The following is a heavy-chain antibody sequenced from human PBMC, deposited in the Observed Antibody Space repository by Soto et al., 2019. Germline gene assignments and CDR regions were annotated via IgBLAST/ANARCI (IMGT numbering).Heavy chain of an antibody. CDR1: GFRVSSYG. D-gene: IGHD6-19*01. J-gene: IGHJ4*02. Sequence: GGALRLSRRKSGFRVSSYGMHWVRQAPGKGREWVAGINCNGGSTGYADSVKGRFTISRDNAKNSLYLQMNSLRAEDTALYYCARLYSSGWYGPGRYWGQGTLVTVSS. V-gene: IGHV3-20*04. CDR2: INCNGGST. CDR3: ARLYSSGWYGPGRY.